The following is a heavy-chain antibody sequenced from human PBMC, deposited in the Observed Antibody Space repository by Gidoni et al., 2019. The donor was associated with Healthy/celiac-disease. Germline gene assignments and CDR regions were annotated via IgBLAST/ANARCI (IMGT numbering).Heavy chain of an antibody. D-gene: IGHD1-20*01. CDR1: GFTFRSYA. J-gene: IGHJ4*02. Sequence: EVQLLESGGGLVQPGGSLRLSCSASGFTFRSYAMSWVRQAPGKGLGWVSAISGSGGSTYYADSVKGRFTISRDNSKNTLYLQMNSLRAEDTAVYYCAKDGGITGKSYYFDYWGQGTLVTVSS. V-gene: IGHV3-23*01. CDR2: ISGSGGST. CDR3: AKDGGITGKSYYFDY.